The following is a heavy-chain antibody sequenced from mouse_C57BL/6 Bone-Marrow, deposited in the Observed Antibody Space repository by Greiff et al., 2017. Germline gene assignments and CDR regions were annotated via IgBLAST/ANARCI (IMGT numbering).Heavy chain of an antibody. CDR3: AREEIYYDYWFAY. J-gene: IGHJ3*01. V-gene: IGHV1-69*01. CDR1: GYTFTSYR. CDR2: IDPSDSYT. D-gene: IGHD2-4*01. Sequence: QVQLQQPGAELVMPGASVKLSCKASGYTFTSYRMHWVKQRPGQGLEWIGEIDPSDSYTNYNQKFTGKSTLTVDQSSSTAYMQLSSLTSADSAVYYCAREEIYYDYWFAYWGQGTLVTVSA.